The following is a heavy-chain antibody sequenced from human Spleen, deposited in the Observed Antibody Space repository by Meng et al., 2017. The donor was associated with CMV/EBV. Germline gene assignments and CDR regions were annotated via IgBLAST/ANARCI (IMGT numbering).Heavy chain of an antibody. CDR3: ARLDLSYYFDY. Sequence: QVRWADSCPGLVSPSEPMSLTCTVSGGSISSGSYYWSWIRQPAGKGLEWIGRIYTSGSTNYNPSLKSRVTMSVDTSKNQFSLKLSSVTAADTAVYYCARLDLSYYFDYWGQGTLVTVSS. CDR1: GGSISSGSYY. CDR2: IYTSGST. J-gene: IGHJ4*02. V-gene: IGHV4-61*02.